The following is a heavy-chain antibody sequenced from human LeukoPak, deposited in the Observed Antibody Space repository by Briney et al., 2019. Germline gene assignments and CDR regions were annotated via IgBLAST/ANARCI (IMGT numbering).Heavy chain of an antibody. CDR2: IYSGGST. D-gene: IGHD1-26*01. J-gene: IGHJ3*02. V-gene: IGHV3-66*01. Sequence: PGGSLRLSCAASGFTVSSNYMSWVRQAPGKGLEWVSVIYSGGSTYYADSVKGRFTISRDNSKNTLYLQMNSLRAEDTAVYYCARTIVGATYDAFDIWGQGTMVTVSS. CDR3: ARTIVGATYDAFDI. CDR1: GFTVSSNY.